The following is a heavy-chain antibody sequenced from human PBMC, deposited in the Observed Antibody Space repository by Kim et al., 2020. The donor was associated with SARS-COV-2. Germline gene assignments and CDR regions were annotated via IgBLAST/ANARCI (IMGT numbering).Heavy chain of an antibody. CDR1: GYSFTTYG. V-gene: IGHV7-4-1*02. CDR2: INTNTGNP. J-gene: IGHJ4*02. D-gene: IGHD6-13*01. Sequence: ASVKVSCKASGYSFTTYGLNWVRQAPGQGREWMGWINTNTGNPTYAQGLTGQFVCSVDTSVSTAYLHITSLKAEDTAVYYCARGPWSSSWEAYFDYWGQRTLGTVSS. CDR3: ARGPWSSSWEAYFDY.